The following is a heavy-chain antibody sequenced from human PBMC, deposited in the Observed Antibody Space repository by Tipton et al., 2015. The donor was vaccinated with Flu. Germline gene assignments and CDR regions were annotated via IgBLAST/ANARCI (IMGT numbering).Heavy chain of an antibody. CDR2: IKSDGSEK. CDR1: GFTLSGYW. V-gene: IGHV3-7*01. J-gene: IGHJ4*02. Sequence: GSLRLSCAASGFTLSGYWMTWVRQTPGKGLEWVATIKSDGSEKSYVDSVKGRFTISRDDAKNSLYLQMNSLKVEDTAMYYCSTSFDYWGQGTLVTVSS. CDR3: STSFDY.